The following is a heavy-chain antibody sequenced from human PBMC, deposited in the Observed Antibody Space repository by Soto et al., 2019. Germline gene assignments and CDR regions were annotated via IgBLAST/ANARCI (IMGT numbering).Heavy chain of an antibody. CDR2: IYYSGST. D-gene: IGHD5-18*01. CDR1: GGSISTYC. J-gene: IGHJ6*02. V-gene: IGHV4-59*04. Sequence: PSETLSLTCTVSGGSISTYCWSWIRQPPGKGLEWIGYIYYSGSTYYNPSLKSRVTISVDTSKSQFSLKLSSVTAADTAVYYCACIFSGGYGYGFYYYGMDVWGQGTTVTVSS. CDR3: ACIFSGGYGYGFYYYGMDV.